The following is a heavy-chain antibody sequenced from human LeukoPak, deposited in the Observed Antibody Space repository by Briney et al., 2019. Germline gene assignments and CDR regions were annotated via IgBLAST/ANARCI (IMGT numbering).Heavy chain of an antibody. CDR1: GFTFSDFY. V-gene: IGHV3-11*05. D-gene: IGHD3-22*01. CDR2: ICKTGSHT. CDR3: ARDDRFDGSGHYSAFDV. Sequence: GGSLRLSCAASGFTFSDFYMNWMRQAPGKGLEWISFICKTGSHTHYGESVKGRFTISRDNAKNSVSLQMNSLRDDDTAVYYCARDDRFDGSGHYSAFDVWGQGTMVTASS. J-gene: IGHJ3*01.